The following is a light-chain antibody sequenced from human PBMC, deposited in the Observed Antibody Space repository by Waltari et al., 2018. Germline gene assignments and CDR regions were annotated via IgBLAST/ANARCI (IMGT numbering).Light chain of an antibody. CDR1: HSVTRSY. CDR2: DAS. CDR3: QQYDGTKYT. J-gene: IGKJ2*01. V-gene: IGKV3-20*01. Sequence: ELVLTQSPGTLSLSPGERATLTCRASHSVTRSYSAWYQQKPGQAPRPLIYDASSRATGIPDRFSARGSGTDFTLTISRLEPEDFAVYYCQQYDGTKYTFGQGTKLEIK.